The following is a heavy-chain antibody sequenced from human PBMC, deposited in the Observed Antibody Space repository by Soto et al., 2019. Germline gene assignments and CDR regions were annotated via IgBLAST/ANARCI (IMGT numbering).Heavy chain of an antibody. J-gene: IGHJ4*02. CDR1: GGSFSGYY. CDR2: INHSGST. Sequence: PSETLSLTCAVYGGSFSGYYWSWIRQPPGKGLEWIGEINHSGSTNYNPSLKSRVTISVDTSKNQFSLKLSSVTAADTAVYYCAGPGYSSQDYWGQGALVTVSS. CDR3: AGPGYSSQDY. V-gene: IGHV4-34*01. D-gene: IGHD5-18*01.